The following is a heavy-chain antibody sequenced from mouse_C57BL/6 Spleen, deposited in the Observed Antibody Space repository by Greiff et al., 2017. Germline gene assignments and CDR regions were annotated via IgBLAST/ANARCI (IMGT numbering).Heavy chain of an antibody. Sequence: EVQLQQSGPELVKPGASVKIPCKASGYTFTDYNMDWVKQSHGKSLEWIGDINPNNGGTIYNQKFKSKATLTVDKSSSTAYMELRSLTSEDTAVYYCARGDYYGSSYAMDYWGQGTSVTVSS. J-gene: IGHJ4*01. V-gene: IGHV1-18*01. D-gene: IGHD1-1*01. CDR2: INPNNGGT. CDR1: GYTFTDYN. CDR3: ARGDYYGSSYAMDY.